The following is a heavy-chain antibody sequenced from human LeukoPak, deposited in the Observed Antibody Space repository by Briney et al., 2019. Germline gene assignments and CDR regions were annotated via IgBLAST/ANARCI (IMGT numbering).Heavy chain of an antibody. CDR1: GYTFTSYD. D-gene: IGHD1-26*01. CDR2: MNPNSGNT. J-gene: IGHJ4*02. CDR3: ARSRFATNAHFDF. Sequence: ASVKVSCKASGYTFTSYDINWVRQAPGQGLEWMGWMNPNSGNTGYAQNFQGTVTMTRDTSINTAYTELSRLRSEDTAVYYCARSRFATNAHFDFWGQGTLVTVSS. V-gene: IGHV1-8*01.